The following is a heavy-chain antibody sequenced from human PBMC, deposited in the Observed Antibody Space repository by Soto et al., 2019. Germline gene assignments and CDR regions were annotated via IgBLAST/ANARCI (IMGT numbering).Heavy chain of an antibody. CDR3: ARAYGSGSYYNDFDY. Sequence: PSETLSLTCAVYGGSFSGYYWSWIRQPPGKGLEWIGEINHSGSTNYNPSLKSRVTISVDTSKNQFSLKLSSVTAADTAVYYCARAYGSGSYYNDFDYWGQGTLVTVSS. CDR1: GGSFSGYY. J-gene: IGHJ4*02. V-gene: IGHV4-34*01. D-gene: IGHD3-10*01. CDR2: INHSGST.